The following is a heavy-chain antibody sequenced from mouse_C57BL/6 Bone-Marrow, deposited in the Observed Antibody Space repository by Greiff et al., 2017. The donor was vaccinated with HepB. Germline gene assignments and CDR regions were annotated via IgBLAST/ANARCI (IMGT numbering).Heavy chain of an antibody. CDR3: ARGGDFYYGNYGAMDY. D-gene: IGHD2-1*01. V-gene: IGHV5-16*01. CDR2: INYDGSST. J-gene: IGHJ4*01. CDR1: GFTFSDYY. Sequence: EVKLVESEGGLVQPGSSMKLSCTASGFTFSDYYMAWVRQVPEKGLEWVANINYDGSSTYYLDSLKSRFIISRDNAKNILYLQMSSLKSEDTATYYCARGGDFYYGNYGAMDYWGQGTSVTVSS.